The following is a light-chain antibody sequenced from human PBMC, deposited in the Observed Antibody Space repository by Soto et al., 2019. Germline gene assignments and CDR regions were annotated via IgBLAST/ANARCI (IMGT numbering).Light chain of an antibody. Sequence: DIQLTPSPSFLSASVGDRVTITCRTSQDISSYLAWYQQKPGKAPQLLISAASTLQSGGPSRFSGSGSGTEFTLTISSLQPEDFATYYCQQLKSYPLSFGGGTKVEI. CDR1: QDISSY. J-gene: IGKJ4*01. CDR3: QQLKSYPLS. CDR2: AAS. V-gene: IGKV1-9*01.